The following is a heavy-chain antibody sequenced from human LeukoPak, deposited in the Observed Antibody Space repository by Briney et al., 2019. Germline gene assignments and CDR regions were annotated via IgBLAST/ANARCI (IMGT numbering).Heavy chain of an antibody. D-gene: IGHD6-19*01. CDR1: GFMFSSRA. CDR3: AKDRGTGWYPDFDS. Sequence: GGSLRLSCAASGFMFSSRAMSWVRQAPGKGLEWVSFISDTGDTTHYADSVKGRFAISRDTSRNTLYLQMSSLRAEDTAVYYCAKDRGTGWYPDFDSWGQGTLVTVSS. CDR2: ISDTGDTT. J-gene: IGHJ4*02. V-gene: IGHV3-23*01.